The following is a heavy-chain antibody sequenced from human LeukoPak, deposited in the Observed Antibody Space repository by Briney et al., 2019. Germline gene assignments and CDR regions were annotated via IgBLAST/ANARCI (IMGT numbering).Heavy chain of an antibody. J-gene: IGHJ4*02. CDR1: GFTFSHYS. CDR3: ARGDSSGYYYFFDY. CDR2: ISSSSTYT. Sequence: PGGSLRLSCAASGFTFSHYSMNWVRQAPGKGLEWVSFISSSSTYTNYADSVKGRFTISRDNAKNSLDLQMNSLRPEDTAMYYCARGDSSGYYYFFDYWGQGTLVTVSS. D-gene: IGHD3-22*01. V-gene: IGHV3-21*05.